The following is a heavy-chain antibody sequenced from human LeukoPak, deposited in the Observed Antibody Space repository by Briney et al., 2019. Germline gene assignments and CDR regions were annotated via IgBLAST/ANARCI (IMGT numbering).Heavy chain of an antibody. D-gene: IGHD4-17*01. CDR2: IYYSGST. V-gene: IGHV4-39*01. Sequence: PSETLSLTCTVSGGSISSGNDYWGWIRQPPGKGLEWMGSIYYSGSTYYNPSLKSRVTISVDTSKNQFSLKLNSVTAGDTAVYYCARHVVITVTTGDKLGYFDYWGQGTLVTVSS. J-gene: IGHJ4*02. CDR1: GGSISSGNDY. CDR3: ARHVVITVTTGDKLGYFDY.